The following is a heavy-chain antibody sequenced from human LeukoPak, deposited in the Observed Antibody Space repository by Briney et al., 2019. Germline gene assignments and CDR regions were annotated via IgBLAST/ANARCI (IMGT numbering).Heavy chain of an antibody. D-gene: IGHD7-27*01. CDR1: GGSFSGYY. CDR2: INHSGST. CDR3: ARGLILSRLGIQNWFDP. Sequence: SETLSLTCAVYGGSFSGYYWSWIRQPPGKGLEWIGEINHSGSTNYNPSLKSRVTISVDTSKNQFSLKLSSVTAADTAVYYCARGLILSRLGIQNWFDPWGQGTLVTVSS. V-gene: IGHV4-34*01. J-gene: IGHJ5*02.